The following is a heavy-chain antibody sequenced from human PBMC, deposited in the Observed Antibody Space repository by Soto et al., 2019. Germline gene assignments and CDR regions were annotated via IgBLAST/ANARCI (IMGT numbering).Heavy chain of an antibody. J-gene: IGHJ4*02. CDR2: ISYDGSNK. D-gene: IGHD3-3*01. Sequence: GGSLRLSCAASGFTFSSYGMHWVRQAPGKGLEWVAVISYDGSNKYYADSVKGRFTISRDNSKNTLYLQMNSLRAEDTAVYYGAKDSLPLWSGTITNDYFDYWGQGTLVTVSS. CDR3: AKDSLPLWSGTITNDYFDY. CDR1: GFTFSSYG. V-gene: IGHV3-30*18.